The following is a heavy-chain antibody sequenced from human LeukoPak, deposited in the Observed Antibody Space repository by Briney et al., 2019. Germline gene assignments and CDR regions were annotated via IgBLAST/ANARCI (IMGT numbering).Heavy chain of an antibody. V-gene: IGHV1-69*01. CDR2: IIPIFGTA. CDR3: ARDRGSSDREESRYFDL. D-gene: IGHD6-6*01. J-gene: IGHJ2*01. Sequence: SVKVSCKASGGTFSSYAISWVRQAPGQGLEWMGGIIPIFGTANYAQKFQGRVTITADESTSTAYMELSSLRSEDTAVHSCARDRGSSDREESRYFDLCGRGTLVTVSS. CDR1: GGTFSSYA.